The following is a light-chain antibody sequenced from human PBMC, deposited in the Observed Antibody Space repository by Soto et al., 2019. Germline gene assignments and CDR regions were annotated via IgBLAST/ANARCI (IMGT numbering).Light chain of an antibody. CDR2: LNSDGSH. Sequence: QPVLTQSPSASASLGASVKLTCTLSSGHSSYAIAWHQQQPEKDPRYLMKLNSDGSHSKGDGIPDRFSGSSSGAERYLTISSLQSEDEADYYCHTWGTGIQVFGGGTKVTVL. V-gene: IGLV4-69*01. J-gene: IGLJ2*01. CDR1: SGHSSYA. CDR3: HTWGTGIQV.